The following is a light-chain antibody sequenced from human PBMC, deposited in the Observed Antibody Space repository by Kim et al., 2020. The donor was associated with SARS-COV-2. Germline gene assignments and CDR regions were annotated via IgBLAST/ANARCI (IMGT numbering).Light chain of an antibody. CDR3: QVWDSSSDQLV. CDR2: SDS. CDR1: SSGSTR. J-gene: IGLJ2*01. V-gene: IGLV3-21*04. Sequence: PGKTARITCGGNSSGSTRGHWYQQKPGQAPVLVIYSDSDRPSGIPERFSGSNSVNTATLSISRVEAGDEADYYCQVWDSSSDQLVFGGGTQLTVL.